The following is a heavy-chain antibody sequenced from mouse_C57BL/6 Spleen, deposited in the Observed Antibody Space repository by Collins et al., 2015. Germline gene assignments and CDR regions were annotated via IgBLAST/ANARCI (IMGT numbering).Heavy chain of an antibody. CDR1: GYAFSSSW. V-gene: IGHV1-82*01. CDR2: IYPGDGDT. CDR3: ARGGSGYVEAMDY. J-gene: IGHJ4*01. D-gene: IGHD3-2*02. Sequence: QVQLQQSGPELVKPGASVKISCKASGYAFSSSWMNWVKQRPGKGLEWIGRIYPGDGDTNYNGKFKGKATLTAGKSSSTAYMQLSSLTSEDSAVYFCARGGSGYVEAMDYWGQGTSVTVSS.